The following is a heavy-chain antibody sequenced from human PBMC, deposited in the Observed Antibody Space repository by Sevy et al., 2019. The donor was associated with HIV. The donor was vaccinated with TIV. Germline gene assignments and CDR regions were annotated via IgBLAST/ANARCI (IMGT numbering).Heavy chain of an antibody. D-gene: IGHD1-26*01. CDR2: ITGSGDTT. CDR3: AKVTIGATGGWYFDL. CDR1: GFTFSSYA. J-gene: IGHJ2*01. V-gene: IGHV3-23*01. Sequence: GGSLRLSCAASGFTFSSYAMRWVRQAPGKGLKWVSSITGSGDTTYYADSVKGRFTISRDNSKNMLYLQMNSLRSEDTAVYYCAKVTIGATGGWYFDLWGRGTLVTVSS.